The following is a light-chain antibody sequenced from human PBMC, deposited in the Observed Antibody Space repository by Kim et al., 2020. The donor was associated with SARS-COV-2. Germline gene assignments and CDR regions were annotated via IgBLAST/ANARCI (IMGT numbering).Light chain of an antibody. V-gene: IGLV1-40*01. J-gene: IGLJ2*01. CDR1: KIGPAYD. Sequence: GAPGQTVTISCTGSKIGPAYDVHWYQQFPGSAPKLLIYGDIHRPSGVPDRFSGSKSGTSASLAITGLQGEDEADYFCQTYDSGHVVFGGGTKLTVL. CDR2: GDI. CDR3: QTYDSGHVV.